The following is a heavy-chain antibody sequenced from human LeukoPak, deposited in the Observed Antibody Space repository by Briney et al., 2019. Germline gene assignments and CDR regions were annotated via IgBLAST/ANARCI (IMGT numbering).Heavy chain of an antibody. D-gene: IGHD1-7*01. J-gene: IGHJ4*02. V-gene: IGHV5-51*01. CDR1: GYSFTTYW. CDR3: ARRPQLRSELDY. CDR2: IYPGDSDT. Sequence: GESLKISCKGSGYSFTTYWIGWVRQMPGKGLEWMGIIYPGDSDTRYSPSFQGQVNISADKSTNTAYLQWSSLKASDTAIYYCARRPQLRSELDYWGQGTLVTVSS.